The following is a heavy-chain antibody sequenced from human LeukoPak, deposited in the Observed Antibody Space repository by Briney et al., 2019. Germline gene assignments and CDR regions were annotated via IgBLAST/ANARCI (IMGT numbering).Heavy chain of an antibody. V-gene: IGHV1-18*01. CDR2: ISAYNGDT. CDR3: ARYYDSSGDGSKDYYGMDV. CDR1: GYTFNTYG. Sequence: ASVKVSCKPSGYTFNTYGITWVRQAPGQGLEWMGWISAYNGDTKYALNLQGRVTMTTDTSTSTAYMELRSLRSDDTAVYYCARYYDSSGDGSKDYYGMDVWGQGTTVTVSS. D-gene: IGHD3-22*01. J-gene: IGHJ6*02.